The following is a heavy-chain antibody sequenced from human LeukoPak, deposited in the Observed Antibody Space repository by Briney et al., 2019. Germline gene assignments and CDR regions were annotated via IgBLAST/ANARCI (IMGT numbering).Heavy chain of an antibody. CDR3: ARYLYSYGCDY. D-gene: IGHD5-18*01. J-gene: IGHJ4*02. Sequence: SETLSLTCAVYGGSFSGYYWSWIRQPPGKGLEWIGEINHSGSTNYNPSLKSRVTISIDTSKNQFSLKLSSVTAADTAVYYCARYLYSYGCDYRGQGTLVTVSS. V-gene: IGHV4-34*01. CDR1: GGSFSGYY. CDR2: INHSGST.